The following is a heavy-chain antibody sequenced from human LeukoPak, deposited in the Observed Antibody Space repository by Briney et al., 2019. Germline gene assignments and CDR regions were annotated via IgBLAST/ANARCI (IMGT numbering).Heavy chain of an antibody. D-gene: IGHD5-18*01. CDR3: ARPLGYSYGYPCGY. Sequence: GESLRLSCAASGFSISTYNINWVRQAPGKGLEWVSYISSSSSTIYYADSVKGRFTISRDNAKKSLYLQMNSLRAEDTAVYYCARPLGYSYGYPCGYWGQGTLVTVSS. CDR2: ISSSSSTI. V-gene: IGHV3-48*01. J-gene: IGHJ4*02. CDR1: GFSISTYN.